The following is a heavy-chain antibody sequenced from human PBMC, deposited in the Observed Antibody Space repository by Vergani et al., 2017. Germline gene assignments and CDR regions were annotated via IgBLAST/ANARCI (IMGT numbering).Heavy chain of an antibody. CDR1: GGSFSGYY. J-gene: IGHJ4*02. CDR3: AKAWGKYSSSWPPGY. Sequence: VQLQQWGAGLLKPSETLSLTCAVYGGSFSGYYWSWIRQPPGKGLEWVSAISGSGGSTYYADSVKGRFTISRDNSKNTLYLQMNSLRAEDTAVYYCAKAWGKYSSSWPPGYWGQGTLVTVSS. CDR2: ISGSGGST. V-gene: IGHV3-23*01. D-gene: IGHD6-13*01.